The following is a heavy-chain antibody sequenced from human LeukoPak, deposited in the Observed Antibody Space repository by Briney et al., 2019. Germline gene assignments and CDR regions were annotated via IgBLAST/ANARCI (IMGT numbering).Heavy chain of an antibody. V-gene: IGHV1-8*01. CDR3: AREPTRDPTTSLYYYYGMDV. Sequence: GASVKVSCKASGYTFTSYDINWVRQATGQGLEWMGWMNPNSGNTGYAQKFQGRVTMTRNTSISTAYMELSSLRSEDTAVYYCAREPTRDPTTSLYYYYGMDVWGQGTTVTVSS. CDR1: GYTFTSYD. J-gene: IGHJ6*02. D-gene: IGHD1-1*01. CDR2: MNPNSGNT.